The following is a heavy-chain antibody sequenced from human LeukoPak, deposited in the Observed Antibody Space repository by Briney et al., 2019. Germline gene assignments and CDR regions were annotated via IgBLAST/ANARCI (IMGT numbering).Heavy chain of an antibody. V-gene: IGHV4-38-2*02. J-gene: IGHJ5*02. CDR3: ARPYSLLWFGDNWFDP. CDR1: GYSISSGYY. D-gene: IGHD3-10*01. Sequence: PSETLSLTCTVSGYSISSGYYRGWIRQPPGKGLEWIGSIYHSGSTYYNPSLKSRVTISVDTSKNQFSLKLSSVTAADTAVYYCARPYSLLWFGDNWFDPWGQGTLVTVSS. CDR2: IYHSGST.